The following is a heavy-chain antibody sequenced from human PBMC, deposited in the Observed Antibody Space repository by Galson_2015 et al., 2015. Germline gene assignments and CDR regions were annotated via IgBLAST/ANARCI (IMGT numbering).Heavy chain of an antibody. CDR3: ARDLSGLRTASDMGY. Sequence: SAKVSCKASGYVFTNFFVHWVRQAPGQGLEWIGLLNPVVGPKHAKKFQGGITMPRDTSATTANMELSSLTSEDPAVYYCARDLSGLRTASDMGYWGQGTLVTVSS. V-gene: IGHV1-46*01. J-gene: IGHJ4*02. CDR1: GYVFTNFF. CDR2: LNPVVGP. D-gene: IGHD2/OR15-2a*01.